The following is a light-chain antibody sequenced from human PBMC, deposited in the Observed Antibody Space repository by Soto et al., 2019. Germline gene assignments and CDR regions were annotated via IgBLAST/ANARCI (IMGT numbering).Light chain of an antibody. J-gene: IGKJ4*01. Sequence: EIVLTQSPGTLSSSPGERATLSCRASQSVSSSYLAWYQQKPGQPPRLLIYGASSGATGIPDRFSGSGSGTDFTLTISRLEPEDFAVYYCQQYGSSPPLTFGGGTKVDI. CDR1: QSVSSSY. CDR2: GAS. CDR3: QQYGSSPPLT. V-gene: IGKV3-20*01.